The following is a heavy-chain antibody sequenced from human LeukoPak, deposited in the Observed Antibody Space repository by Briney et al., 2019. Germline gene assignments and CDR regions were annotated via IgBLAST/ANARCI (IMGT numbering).Heavy chain of an antibody. D-gene: IGHD6-6*01. CDR2: IHYSGTT. V-gene: IGHV4-59*01. J-gene: IGHJ4*02. CDR1: GGSICAYC. CDR3: ARFGTSSSRFFDQ. Sequence: SETLSLTCTVSGGSICAYCWSWIRQPPGKGLEWIGFIHYSGTTNYYPSLKSRVTIALDTSKNQFSLKLNSVSAADTAVYYCARFGTSSSRFFDQWGQGTLVTVSS.